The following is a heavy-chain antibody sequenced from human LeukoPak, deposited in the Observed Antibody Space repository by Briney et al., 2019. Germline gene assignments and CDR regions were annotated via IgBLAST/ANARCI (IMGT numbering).Heavy chain of an antibody. D-gene: IGHD6-13*01. CDR2: ISTSSSYI. V-gene: IGHV3-21*06. CDR3: ARDKIAAATTGSSFHH. J-gene: IGHJ1*01. Sequence: GGSLRLSCAASGFTFNTYTMNWVRQAPGKGLEWVSSISTSSSYIYYADSVKGRFTISRGNAKNSLFLQMNSLRAEDTAVYYCARDKIAAATTGSSFHHWGQGTLVTVSS. CDR1: GFTFNTYT.